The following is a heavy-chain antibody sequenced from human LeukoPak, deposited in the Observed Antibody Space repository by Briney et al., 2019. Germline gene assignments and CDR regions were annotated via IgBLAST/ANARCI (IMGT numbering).Heavy chain of an antibody. CDR2: IYHSGST. J-gene: IGHJ4*02. CDR3: ALLVDY. V-gene: IGHV4-38-2*02. D-gene: IGHD3-10*01. Sequence: SETLSLTCTVSGYSISSGYYWGWIRQPPGKGLEWIGSIYHSGSTYYNPSLKSRVAISVDTSKNQFSLKLSSVTAADTAVYYCALLVDYWGQGTLVTVSS. CDR1: GYSISSGYY.